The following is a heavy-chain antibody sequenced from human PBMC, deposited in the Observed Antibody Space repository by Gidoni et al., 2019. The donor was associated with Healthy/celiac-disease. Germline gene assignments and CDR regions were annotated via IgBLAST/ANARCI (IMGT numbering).Heavy chain of an antibody. CDR3: TTEGCSGGSCYSRAFDI. Sequence: EVQLVESGGGLVKPGGSLRLSCAASGFTFSNAWLRWVRQAPGKGLEWVGRIKSKTDGGTTDYAAPVKGRFTISRDDSKNTLYLQMNSLKTEDTAVYYCTTEGCSGGSCYSRAFDIWGQGTMVTVSS. V-gene: IGHV3-15*01. D-gene: IGHD2-15*01. J-gene: IGHJ3*02. CDR1: GFTFSNAW. CDR2: IKSKTDGGTT.